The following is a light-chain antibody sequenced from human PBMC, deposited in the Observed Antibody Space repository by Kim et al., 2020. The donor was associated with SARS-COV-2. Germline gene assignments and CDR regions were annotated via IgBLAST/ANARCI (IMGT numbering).Light chain of an antibody. CDR1: SLRNYY. Sequence: SSELTQDPAVSVALGQTVRITCQGDSLRNYYASWYQQKPGQAPVLVIYGKNNRPSGIPDRFSGSCSGNTASLTITGVQAEDEADYYCNSRDSSGNHWVFGGGTQLTVL. V-gene: IGLV3-19*01. CDR3: NSRDSSGNHWV. J-gene: IGLJ3*02. CDR2: GKN.